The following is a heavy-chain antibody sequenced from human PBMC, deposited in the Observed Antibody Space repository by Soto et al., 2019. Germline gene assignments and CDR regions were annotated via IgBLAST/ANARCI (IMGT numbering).Heavy chain of an antibody. CDR3: ARQVRGEAVASDY. V-gene: IGHV4-59*08. D-gene: IGHD6-19*01. J-gene: IGHJ4*02. CDR2: MSYSGST. Sequence: SETLSLTCTVSGVSISSFYWSWMRQPPGKTLEWIGYMSYSGSTAYNPSLKSRLTISADTSKNQFSLNLSSVTAADTAVYYCARQVRGEAVASDYWGQGTLVTVSS. CDR1: GVSISSFY.